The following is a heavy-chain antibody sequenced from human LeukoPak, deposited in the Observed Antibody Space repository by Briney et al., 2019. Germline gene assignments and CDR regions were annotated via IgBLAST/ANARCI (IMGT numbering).Heavy chain of an antibody. CDR1: GGSISSGGYS. V-gene: IGHV4-30-2*01. CDR3: ARRVADSSGSDAFDI. J-gene: IGHJ3*02. D-gene: IGHD3-22*01. Sequence: PSQTLSLTCAVSGGSISSGGYSWSWIRQPPGKGLEWIGYIYHSGSTYYNPSLKSRVTISVDRSKNQFSLKLSSVTAADTAVYYCARRVADSSGSDAFDIWGQGTMVTVSS. CDR2: IYHSGST.